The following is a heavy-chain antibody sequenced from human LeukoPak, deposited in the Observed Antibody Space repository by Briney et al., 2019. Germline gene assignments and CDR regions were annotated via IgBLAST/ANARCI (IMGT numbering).Heavy chain of an antibody. CDR3: ARVKRFGDYLDY. CDR2: ISYDGSSK. Sequence: GRSLRLSCAASGFTFSSYGMHWVRQDPGKGLEWVAVISYDGSSKYYADSVKGRFTISRDNSKNTLNRQMNSLRAEDTAVYYCARVKRFGDYLDYWGQGTLVTVSS. CDR1: GFTFSSYG. V-gene: IGHV3-30*03. J-gene: IGHJ4*02. D-gene: IGHD5-24*01.